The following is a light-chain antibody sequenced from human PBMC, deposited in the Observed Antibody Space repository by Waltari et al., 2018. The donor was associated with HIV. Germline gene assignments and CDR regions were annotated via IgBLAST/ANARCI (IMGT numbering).Light chain of an antibody. J-gene: IGLJ1*01. CDR3: QSYDSSLSGYV. V-gene: IGLV1-40*01. CDR2: CNV. Sequence: QSVLTQPPSVSGAPGQRVTISCTGSSSNIGAGYDVHWYQQLPGTAPKLLIYCNVNRPSGGPDLFSGSTSGTSASLAITGLQAEDEADYYCQSYDSSLSGYVFGTGTKVTVL. CDR1: SSNIGAGYD.